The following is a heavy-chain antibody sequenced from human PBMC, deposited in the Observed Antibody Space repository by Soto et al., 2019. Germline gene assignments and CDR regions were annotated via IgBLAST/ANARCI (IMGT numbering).Heavy chain of an antibody. Sequence: QVQLVQSGAEVKKPGALVKVSCKASGYTFTSYGITWVRQAPGQGLEWLGWINGYNCNTNYAQKLQGTVTMTTDTSTSTAYMELRSLRSDDTAVYYCARMGDGTYYNNGMDVWGQGTTVTVSS. D-gene: IGHD3-16*01. J-gene: IGHJ6*02. CDR3: ARMGDGTYYNNGMDV. CDR2: INGYNCNT. CDR1: GYTFTSYG. V-gene: IGHV1-18*01.